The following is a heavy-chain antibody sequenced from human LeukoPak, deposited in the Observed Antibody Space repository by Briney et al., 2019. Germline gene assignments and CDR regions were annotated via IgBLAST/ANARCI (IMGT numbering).Heavy chain of an antibody. CDR2: ISAYNGDT. V-gene: IGHV1-18*01. CDR1: GYTFRNYG. Sequence: ASVKVSCKASGYTFRNYGITWVRQAPGQGLEWMGWISAYNGDTHYAQNLQGRVTMTTDTPTSTAYMELRGLRSDDTAVYYCAGDPTNTSGYYAYFDYWGQGTLVTVSS. D-gene: IGHD5-12*01. CDR3: AGDPTNTSGYYAYFDY. J-gene: IGHJ4*02.